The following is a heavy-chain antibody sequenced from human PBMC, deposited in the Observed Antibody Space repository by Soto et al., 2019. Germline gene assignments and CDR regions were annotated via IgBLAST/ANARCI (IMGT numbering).Heavy chain of an antibody. Sequence: QVQLVQSGAEVKKPGSSVKVSCKACGGTFSSYAISWVRQAPGQGLEWMGGIIPIFGTANYAQKFQGRVTITADESTSTAYMELSSLRSEDTAVYYCARAGGYYYYYGMDVWGQGTTVTVSS. CDR2: IIPIFGTA. CDR3: ARAGGYYYYYGMDV. D-gene: IGHD1-26*01. CDR1: GGTFSSYA. J-gene: IGHJ6*02. V-gene: IGHV1-69*01.